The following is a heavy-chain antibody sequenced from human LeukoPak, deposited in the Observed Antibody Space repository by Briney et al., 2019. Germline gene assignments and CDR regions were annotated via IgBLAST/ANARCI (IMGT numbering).Heavy chain of an antibody. CDR1: GFTFSSYA. Sequence: GGSLRLSCAASGFTFSSYAMSWVRQAPGKGLEWVGRIKSKTDGGTTDYAAPVKGRFTISRDDSKNTLYLQINSLKTEDTAVYYCTTDRGTVTTHGMDVWGQGTTVTVSS. J-gene: IGHJ6*02. CDR3: TTDRGTVTTHGMDV. D-gene: IGHD4-17*01. V-gene: IGHV3-15*01. CDR2: IKSKTDGGTT.